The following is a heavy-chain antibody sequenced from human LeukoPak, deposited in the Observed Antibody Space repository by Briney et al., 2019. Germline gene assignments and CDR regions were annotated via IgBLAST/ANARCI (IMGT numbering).Heavy chain of an antibody. J-gene: IGHJ5*02. Sequence: PSQTLSLTCAVSGGSISSGGYSWSWIRQPPGKGLEWIGYIYHSGSTYYNPSLKSRVTISVDRSKNQFSLKLSSVTAADTAVYYCARGRRSTSCYTGICSGNWFDPWGQGTLVTVSS. CDR1: GGSISSGGYS. CDR3: ARGRRSTSCYTGICSGNWFDP. CDR2: IYHSGST. V-gene: IGHV4-30-2*01. D-gene: IGHD2-2*02.